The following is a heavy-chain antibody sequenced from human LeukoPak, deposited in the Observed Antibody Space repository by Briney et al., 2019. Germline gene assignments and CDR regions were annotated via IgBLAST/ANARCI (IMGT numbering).Heavy chain of an antibody. Sequence: PGGSLRLSCAASGFTVSSNYMSWVRQAPGKGLEWVSVIYSGGSTYYADSVKGRFTISRDNSKNTLYLQMNSLRAEDTAVYYCAKDRLPFGGVPFDYWGQGTLVTVSS. V-gene: IGHV3-53*05. J-gene: IGHJ4*02. CDR1: GFTVSSNY. CDR3: AKDRLPFGGVPFDY. CDR2: IYSGGST. D-gene: IGHD3-16*01.